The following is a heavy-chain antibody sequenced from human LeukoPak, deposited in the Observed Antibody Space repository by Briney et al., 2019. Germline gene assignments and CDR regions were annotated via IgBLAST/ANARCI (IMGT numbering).Heavy chain of an antibody. J-gene: IGHJ3*02. CDR1: SRFLSSSSYY. CDR3: ARRPDFWSGFGSRNDAFDI. Sequence: SDTLSLICTVSSRFLSSSSYYWGWNRQPPRKGLEWVGSIYYSGSTYNNPSLESRLTISVVPPKNQFSLKLSSVTAADTAVYYCARRPDFWSGFGSRNDAFDIWGQGTMVTVSS. D-gene: IGHD3-3*01. CDR2: IYYSGST. V-gene: IGHV4-39*01.